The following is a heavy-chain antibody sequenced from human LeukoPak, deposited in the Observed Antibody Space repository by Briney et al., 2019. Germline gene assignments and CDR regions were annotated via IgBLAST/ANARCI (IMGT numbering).Heavy chain of an antibody. CDR3: AKDRGVAVAATEDYFDH. CDR1: GFNSGFDFHIYA. CDR2: ISGSGSSS. D-gene: IGHD6-19*01. V-gene: IGHV3-23*01. J-gene: IGHJ4*02. Sequence: GGSLRLSCAASGFNSGFDFHIYAMTWVRQAPGKGLEWVSTISGSGSSSDYVASARGRFTISRDNSNKTLFLQMDSLRVEDTARYYCAKDRGVAVAATEDYFDHWGQGTLVTVSS.